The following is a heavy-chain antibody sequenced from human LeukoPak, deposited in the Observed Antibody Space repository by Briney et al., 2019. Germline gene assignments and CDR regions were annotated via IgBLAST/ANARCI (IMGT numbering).Heavy chain of an antibody. CDR1: GFTFDSYG. D-gene: IGHD3/OR15-3a*01. V-gene: IGHV3-30*03. CDR2: ISYDGNNK. J-gene: IGHJ3*02. CDR3: ARGIDFDAFDT. Sequence: PGGSLRLSCAASGFTFDSYGMHWVRQAPGKGLEWVAVISYDGNNKYYANSVKGRFTISRDNSKNTLYLQMNSLRAEDTAVYYCARGIDFDAFDTWGHGTMVAVSS.